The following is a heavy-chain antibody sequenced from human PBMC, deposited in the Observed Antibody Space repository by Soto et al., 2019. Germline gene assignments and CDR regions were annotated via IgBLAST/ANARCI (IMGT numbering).Heavy chain of an antibody. V-gene: IGHV3-23*01. CDR3: AKARYCSSTSCYAKFGSYYFGMDV. CDR2: ISGSGSST. CDR1: GFTFSFYA. D-gene: IGHD2-2*01. Sequence: GGSLRLSCAASGFTFSFYAMTWVRQAPGKGLEWVSTISGSGSSTYYADSVKGRFTISRDNSKNTLYLQMNSLRAEDTAEYYCAKARYCSSTSCYAKFGSYYFGMDVWGQGTTVTVSS. J-gene: IGHJ6*02.